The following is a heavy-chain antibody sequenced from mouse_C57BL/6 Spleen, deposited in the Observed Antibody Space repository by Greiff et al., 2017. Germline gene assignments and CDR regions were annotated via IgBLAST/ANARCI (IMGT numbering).Heavy chain of an antibody. D-gene: IGHD2-2*01. Sequence: EVKLQQSGAELVRPGASVKLSCTASGFNIKDDYMHWVKQRPEQGLEWIGWIDPENGDTEYASKFQGKATITADTSSNTAYLQLSRLTSEDTAVYYCTTGTLVTNYAMDYWGQGTSVTVSS. V-gene: IGHV14-4*01. CDR3: TTGTLVTNYAMDY. CDR2: IDPENGDT. J-gene: IGHJ4*01. CDR1: GFNIKDDY.